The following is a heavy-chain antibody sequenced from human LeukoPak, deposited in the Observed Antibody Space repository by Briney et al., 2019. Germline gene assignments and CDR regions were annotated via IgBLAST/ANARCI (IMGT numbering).Heavy chain of an antibody. CDR3: ARGEYCSGGSCRNRGYFQH. V-gene: IGHV4-34*01. CDR1: GGSSSGYY. J-gene: IGHJ1*01. CDR2: INHSGST. D-gene: IGHD2-15*01. Sequence: SETLSLTCAVYGGSSSGYYWSWIRQPPGKGLEWIGEINHSGSTNYNPSLKSRVTISVDTSKNQFSLKLSSVTAADTAVYYCARGEYCSGGSCRNRGYFQHWGQGTLVTVSS.